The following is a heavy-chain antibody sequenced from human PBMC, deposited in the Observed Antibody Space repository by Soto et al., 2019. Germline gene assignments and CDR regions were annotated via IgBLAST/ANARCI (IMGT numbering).Heavy chain of an antibody. D-gene: IGHD2-2*02. CDR2: IRSRANNFAT. J-gene: IGHJ6*02. V-gene: IGHV3-73*01. Sequence: GGSLRLSCAASGFIFSGPAIHWVRQASGKGLEWVGRIRSRANNFATSSAASVKGRFTFSRDDSKNTAYLQMNTLKPEDTAVYYCARGQGAAIGDYYYHGMDVWGQGTTVTVSS. CDR3: ARGQGAAIGDYYYHGMDV. CDR1: GFIFSGPA.